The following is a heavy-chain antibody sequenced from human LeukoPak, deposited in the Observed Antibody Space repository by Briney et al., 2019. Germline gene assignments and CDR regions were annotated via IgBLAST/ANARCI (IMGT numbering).Heavy chain of an antibody. CDR3: ARDLSGVISY. CDR1: GASISGGGYY. CDR2: IYYSGST. V-gene: IGHV4-31*03. D-gene: IGHD3-10*01. Sequence: PSETLSLTCTVSGASISGGGYYWSWIRQHPGEGLEWLGYIYYSGSTYYNPSLKSRVNISLDTSKNQFSLKLSSVTAADTAVYYCARDLSGVISYWGQGTLVTVSS. J-gene: IGHJ4*02.